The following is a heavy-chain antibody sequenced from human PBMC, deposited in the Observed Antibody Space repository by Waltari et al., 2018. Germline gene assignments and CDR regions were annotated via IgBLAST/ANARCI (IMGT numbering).Heavy chain of an antibody. CDR3: ARAMRSYYYYGMDV. V-gene: IGHV3-48*03. Sequence: EVQLVESGGGLVQPGGSLRLSCAAPGFTFSSYEMNWVRQAPGKGLEWVSYISSSGSTIYYADAVKGRFTISRDNAKNSLYLQMNSLRAEDTAVYYCARAMRSYYYYGMDVWGQGTTVTVSS. CDR2: ISSSGSTI. CDR1: GFTFSSYE. J-gene: IGHJ6*02.